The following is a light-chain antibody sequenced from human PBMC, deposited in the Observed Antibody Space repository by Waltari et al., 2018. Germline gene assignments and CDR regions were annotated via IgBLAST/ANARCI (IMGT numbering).Light chain of an antibody. CDR2: EVS. Sequence: QSALTQPASVSGSPGQSITISCTGTISDVGGYNYVSWYQQHPGKAPKLMIYEVSNRPSGVSNRFSGSKSGNTASLTISGLQAEDEADYYCSSYTSSIFYVFGTGTKVTVL. CDR1: ISDVGGYNY. CDR3: SSYTSSIFYV. J-gene: IGLJ1*01. V-gene: IGLV2-14*01.